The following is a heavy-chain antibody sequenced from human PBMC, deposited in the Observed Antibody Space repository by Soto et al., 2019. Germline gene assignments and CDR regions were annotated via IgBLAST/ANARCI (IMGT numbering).Heavy chain of an antibody. Sequence: QLQLQESGPGLVKPSETLSLTCTVSGGSISSSSYYWGWIRQPPGKGLEWIGSIYYSGSTYYNPSLKSRVPISVDTSRNQFPLQLSSVTAADTAVYYCARESRADYGMDVWGQGTTVTVSS. CDR2: IYYSGST. CDR1: GGSISSSSYY. CDR3: ARESRADYGMDV. J-gene: IGHJ6*02. V-gene: IGHV4-39*01.